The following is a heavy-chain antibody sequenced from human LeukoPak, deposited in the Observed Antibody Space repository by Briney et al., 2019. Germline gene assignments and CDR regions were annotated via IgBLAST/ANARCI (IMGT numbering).Heavy chain of an antibody. CDR2: IYHSGST. CDR3: ARLAILRLRELSSPHNWFDP. V-gene: IGHV4-38-2*01. D-gene: IGHD3-16*02. CDR1: GYSISSGYY. Sequence: PSETLSLTCAVSGYSISSGYYWGWIRQPPGKGLEWIGSIYHSGSTYYNPSLKSRVTISVDTSKNQFSLKLSSVTAADTAVYYCARLAILRLRELSSPHNWFDPWGQGTLVTVSS. J-gene: IGHJ5*02.